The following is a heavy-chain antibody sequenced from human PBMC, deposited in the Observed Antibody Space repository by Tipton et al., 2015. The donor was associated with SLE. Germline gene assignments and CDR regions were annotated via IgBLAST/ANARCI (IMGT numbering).Heavy chain of an antibody. D-gene: IGHD3-10*01. CDR2: IIPIFGTA. Sequence: QSGAEVKKPGASVKVSCKASGYTFTSYAISWVRQAPGQGLEWMGGIIPIFGTANYAQKFQGRVTITTDESTSTAYMELSSLRSEDTAVYYCASGDRGAVRLVLGIWGQGTMVTVSS. V-gene: IGHV1-69*05. CDR1: GYTFTSYA. J-gene: IGHJ3*02. CDR3: ASGDRGAVRLVLGI.